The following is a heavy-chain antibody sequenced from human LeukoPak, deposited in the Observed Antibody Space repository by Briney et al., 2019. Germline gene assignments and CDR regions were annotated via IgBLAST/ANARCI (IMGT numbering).Heavy chain of an antibody. J-gene: IGHJ6*02. CDR1: GFTFSNYA. CDR3: ARDRVARGVGSVMHQNYNYYYYGMDV. CDR2: VSGSGRNT. Sequence: GGSLRLSCAGSGFTFSNYAMTWVRQAPGKGLEWVSSVSGSGRNTFYPDSVKGRFTISRDNSNNTLYLQMNSLRAEDTAVFYCARDRVARGVGSVMHQNYNYYYYGMDVWGQGTTVTVSS. D-gene: IGHD3-10*01. V-gene: IGHV3-23*01.